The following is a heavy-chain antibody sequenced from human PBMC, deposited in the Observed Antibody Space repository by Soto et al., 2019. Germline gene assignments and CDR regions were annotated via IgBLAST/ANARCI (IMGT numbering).Heavy chain of an antibody. Sequence: PGESLKISCKGSGYSFTTYWIAWVRQLPGKGLEWMGSIYPGDSDTRYSPSFQGQVTVSVDKSITTAYLQWSSLKASDTAMYYCARRYCSSASCPRNYYGMDVWGQGTTVTVSS. D-gene: IGHD2-2*01. CDR3: ARRYCSSASCPRNYYGMDV. J-gene: IGHJ6*02. CDR1: GYSFTTYW. CDR2: IYPGDSDT. V-gene: IGHV5-51*01.